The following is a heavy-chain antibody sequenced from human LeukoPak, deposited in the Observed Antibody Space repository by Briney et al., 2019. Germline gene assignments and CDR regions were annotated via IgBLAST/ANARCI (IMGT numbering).Heavy chain of an antibody. D-gene: IGHD6-6*01. V-gene: IGHV4-39*01. CDR3: ARPTSSSGAFDI. CDR1: GGSISGSSYY. J-gene: IGHJ3*02. CDR2: IYYSGST. Sequence: SETLSLTCTVSGGSISGSSYYWGWIRQPPGKGLERIGSIYYSGSTYYNPSLKSRVTISVDTSKNQFSLKLSSVTAADTAVYYCARPTSSSGAFDIWGQGTMVTVSS.